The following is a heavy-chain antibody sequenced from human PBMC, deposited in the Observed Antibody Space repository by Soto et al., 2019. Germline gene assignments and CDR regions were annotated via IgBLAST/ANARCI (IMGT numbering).Heavy chain of an antibody. Sequence: VGSLRLSCAASGFTFDNYAVSWVRQAPGKGLEWVSTISGGGESTYYADSVKGRFTISRDNSKNTLYLQMNSLRAEDTAVYYCMKDRHYYDSNLAYGMDVWGQGTTVTVSS. V-gene: IGHV3-23*01. J-gene: IGHJ6*02. CDR3: MKDRHYYDSNLAYGMDV. CDR2: ISGGGEST. CDR1: GFTFDNYA. D-gene: IGHD3-22*01.